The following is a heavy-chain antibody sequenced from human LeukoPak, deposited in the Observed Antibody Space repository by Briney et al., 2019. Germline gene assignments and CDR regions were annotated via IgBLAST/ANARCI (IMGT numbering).Heavy chain of an antibody. V-gene: IGHV4-34*01. CDR3: ARNPPRYYDSSGPSRN. Sequence: PSETLCLTCAVYGGSFSGYYWSWIRQPPGKGPEWIGEINRSGSTNYNPSLKSRVTILVDTSKNQFSLKLSSVTAADTAVYYCARNPPRYYDSSGPSRNWGQGTLVTVSS. CDR1: GGSFSGYY. J-gene: IGHJ4*02. CDR2: INRSGST. D-gene: IGHD3-22*01.